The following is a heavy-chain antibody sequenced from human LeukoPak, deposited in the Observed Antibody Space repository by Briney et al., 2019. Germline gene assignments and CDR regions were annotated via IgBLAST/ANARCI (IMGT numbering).Heavy chain of an antibody. CDR1: GDSVSSDSAA. J-gene: IGHJ4*02. V-gene: IGHV6-1*01. CDR3: ARGMRYYYDSSGYYQEGNYFDY. CDR2: TYYKSKWYT. Sequence: SQTLSLTCAISGDSVSSDSAAWNWIRQSPSRGLEWLGRTYYKSKWYTDYAVSVKSRIIINSDIPKNHFSLQLNSVTPEDTAMYYCARGMRYYYDSSGYYQEGNYFDYWGQGTLVTVSS. D-gene: IGHD3-22*01.